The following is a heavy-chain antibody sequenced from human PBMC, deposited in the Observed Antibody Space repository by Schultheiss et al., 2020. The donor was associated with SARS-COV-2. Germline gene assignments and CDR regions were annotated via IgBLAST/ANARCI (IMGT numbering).Heavy chain of an antibody. J-gene: IGHJ4*01. CDR3: ARDDAGATLAFVS. Sequence: SVKVSCKASGYTFTGYYMHWVRQAPGQGLEWMGGIIPILGTTSYAERFQGRLTLTSDESTGTAYTAYMEMRSLRVEDTALYFCARDDAGATLAFVSWGQGTLVTVSS. D-gene: IGHD1-1*01. CDR2: IIPILGTT. CDR1: GYTFTGYY. V-gene: IGHV1-69*13.